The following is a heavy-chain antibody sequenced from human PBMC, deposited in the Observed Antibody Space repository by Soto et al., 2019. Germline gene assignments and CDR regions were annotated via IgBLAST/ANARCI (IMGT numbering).Heavy chain of an antibody. V-gene: IGHV4-30-2*01. J-gene: IGHJ4*02. Sequence: QVQLQESGSGLVKPSQTLSLTCAVSGGSISSGGYSWSWIRQPPGKGLEWIGYIYHSGSTYYNPSLKSRVTISVDRSKNQFSLKLSSVTAADTDVYYCARDRGSGQIDYWGQGTLVTVSS. CDR3: ARDRGSGQIDY. D-gene: IGHD3-10*01. CDR2: IYHSGST. CDR1: GGSISSGGYS.